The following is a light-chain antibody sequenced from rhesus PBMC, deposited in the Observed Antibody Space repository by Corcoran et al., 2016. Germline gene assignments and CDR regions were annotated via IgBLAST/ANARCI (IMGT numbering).Light chain of an antibody. CDR3: LQESNWPWT. CDR2: DAS. Sequence: DIVMTQSPAILSLSPGERATLSCRASQHVANILAWYQQKPGQPPRPLIYDASTRATGIPDRFRASGSGTDFSLTIDSLEPEDLGVYYCLQESNWPWTFGQGTRVEIK. CDR1: QHVANI. J-gene: IGKJ1*01. V-gene: IGKV3-35*01.